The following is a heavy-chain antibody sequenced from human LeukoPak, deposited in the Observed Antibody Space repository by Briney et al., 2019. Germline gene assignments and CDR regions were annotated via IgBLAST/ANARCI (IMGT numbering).Heavy chain of an antibody. CDR1: GFTFSSYG. CDR3: AKGYNTDYFDY. CDR2: IWYDGSNK. V-gene: IGHV3-33*06. Sequence: GRSLRLSCAASGFTFSSYGMHWVRQAPGKGLEWVAVIWYDGSNKYYADSVKGRFTISRDNSKNTLHLQMNSLRAEDTAVYYCAKGYNTDYFDYWGQGTLVTVSS. J-gene: IGHJ4*02. D-gene: IGHD5-24*01.